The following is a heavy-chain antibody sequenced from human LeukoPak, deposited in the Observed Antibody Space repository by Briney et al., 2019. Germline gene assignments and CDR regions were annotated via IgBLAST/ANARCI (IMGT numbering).Heavy chain of an antibody. Sequence: GGSLRLSCAASGFTFSSYSMNWVRQAPGKGLEWVSYISSSSSTIYYADSVKGRFTISRDNSKNTLYLQMNSLRAEDTAVYYCAKGYSYGYYFDYWGQGTLVTVSS. J-gene: IGHJ4*02. CDR1: GFTFSSYS. CDR2: ISSSSSTI. CDR3: AKGYSYGYYFDY. D-gene: IGHD5-18*01. V-gene: IGHV3-48*01.